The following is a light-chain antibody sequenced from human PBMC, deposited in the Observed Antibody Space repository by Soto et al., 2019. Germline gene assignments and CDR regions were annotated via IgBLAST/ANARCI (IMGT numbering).Light chain of an antibody. CDR2: GNS. CDR1: SSNIGAGYD. V-gene: IGLV1-40*01. Sequence: QAVVTQPPSVSGAPGQRVTISCTGSSSNIGAGYDVHWYQQLPGTAPKLLIYGNSNRPSGVPDRFSGSKSGTSASLAITGLQAEDEADYYCASWDDRLGAVIFGGGTKLTVL. CDR3: ASWDDRLGAVI. J-gene: IGLJ2*01.